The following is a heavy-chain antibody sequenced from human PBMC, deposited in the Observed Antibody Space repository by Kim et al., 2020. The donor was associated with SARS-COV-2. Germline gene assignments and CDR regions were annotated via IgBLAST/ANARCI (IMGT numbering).Heavy chain of an antibody. CDR3: TSRTKQQLVHYWDAFDI. J-gene: IGHJ3*02. CDR2: IRSKAYGGTT. D-gene: IGHD6-13*01. CDR1: GFTFGDYA. Sequence: GGSLRLSCTASGFTFGDYAMSWFRQAPGKGLEWVGCIRSKAYGGTTEYAASVKGRFTISRDDSKSIAYLQMNSLKTEDTAVYYCTSRTKQQLVHYWDAFDIWGQGTMVTVSS. V-gene: IGHV3-49*03.